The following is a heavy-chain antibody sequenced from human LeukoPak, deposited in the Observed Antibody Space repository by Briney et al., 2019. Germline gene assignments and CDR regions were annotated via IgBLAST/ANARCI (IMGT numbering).Heavy chain of an antibody. CDR2: MSVSSGLI. CDR1: GFTFSFYS. Sequence: GGSLRLSCAASGFTFSFYSMNWLRQAPGKGLESVSSMSVSSGLIYYADSVKGRFTVSRDNAKNSLYLQMNRLRAEDTAVYYCAREFGGSASGAGYWGQGTLVTVSS. D-gene: IGHD3-10*01. CDR3: AREFGGSASGAGY. J-gene: IGHJ4*02. V-gene: IGHV3-21*01.